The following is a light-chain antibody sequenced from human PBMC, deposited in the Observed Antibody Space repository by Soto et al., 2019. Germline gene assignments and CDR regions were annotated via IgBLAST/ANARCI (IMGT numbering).Light chain of an antibody. CDR1: QCVTSSY. CDR2: GAS. V-gene: IGKV3-20*01. CDR3: QQYGTSPRP. J-gene: IGKJ1*01. Sequence: VLRQSPGTQYLSPGERATLSCRASQCVTSSYSAGYQQKPSQSPRLLIYGASSRATGIPDRFSGRGSGTDFTLTISRLEPEDFAVYFCQQYGTSPRPFGQGAKV.